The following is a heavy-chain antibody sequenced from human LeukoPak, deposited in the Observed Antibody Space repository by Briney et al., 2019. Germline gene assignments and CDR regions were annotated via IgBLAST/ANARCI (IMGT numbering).Heavy chain of an antibody. CDR1: GGSISSSSYY. Sequence: PSETLSLTCTVSGGSISSSSYYWGWIRQPPGKGLEWIGSIYYSGSTYYNPSLKSRVTISVDTSKNQFSLKLSSVTAADTAVYYCARSDGMRHPRDYWGQGTLVTVSS. V-gene: IGHV4-39*01. CDR3: ARSDGMRHPRDY. J-gene: IGHJ4*02. D-gene: IGHD1-1*01. CDR2: IYYSGST.